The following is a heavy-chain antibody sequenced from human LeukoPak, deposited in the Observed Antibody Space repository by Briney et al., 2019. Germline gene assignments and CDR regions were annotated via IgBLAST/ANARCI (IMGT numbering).Heavy chain of an antibody. V-gene: IGHV3-23*01. CDR1: GFTLSIYA. CDR3: ARNYDSSGYGQPGAFDI. Sequence: GGSLRLSCAASGFTLSIYAMTWVRQAPGKGLEWVSGISGRDGSTYYADSVKGRFTISRDNSKNTLYLQMNSLRAEDTAVYYCARNYDSSGYGQPGAFDIWGQGTMVTVSS. J-gene: IGHJ3*02. CDR2: ISGRDGST. D-gene: IGHD3-22*01.